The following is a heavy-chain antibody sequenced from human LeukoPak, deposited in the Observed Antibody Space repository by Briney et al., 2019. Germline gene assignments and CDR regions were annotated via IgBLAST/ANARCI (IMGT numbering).Heavy chain of an antibody. CDR3: ARDYSSGWYWFDP. CDR2: IYYSGST. V-gene: IGHV4-59*01. CDR1: GGSISSYY. Sequence: SSETLSLTCTASGGSISSYYWSWIRQPPGKGLEWTGYIYYSGSTNYNPSLKSRVTISVDTSKNQFSLKLSSVTAADTAVYYCARDYSSGWYWFDPWGQGTLVTVSS. D-gene: IGHD6-19*01. J-gene: IGHJ5*02.